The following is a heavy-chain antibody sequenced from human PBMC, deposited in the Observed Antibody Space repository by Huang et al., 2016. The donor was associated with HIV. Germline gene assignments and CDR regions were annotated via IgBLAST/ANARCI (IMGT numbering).Heavy chain of an antibody. Sequence: EVQLVESGGGLVKPGGSLRLSCEVSGFSFSSAWMNWVRQAPGKGLWWVGRIKSKTERGTTDYAAPVKGRFTISRDDSKNTLYLQMNSLKTEDTGVYYCTTGTRDYLNAFDIWGQGTKVTVSS. CDR1: GFSFSSAW. CDR2: IKSKTERGTT. J-gene: IGHJ3*02. V-gene: IGHV3-15*07. D-gene: IGHD1-7*01. CDR3: TTGTRDYLNAFDI.